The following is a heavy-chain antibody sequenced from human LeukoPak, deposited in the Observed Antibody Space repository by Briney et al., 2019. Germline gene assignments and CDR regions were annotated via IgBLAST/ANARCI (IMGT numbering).Heavy chain of an antibody. CDR3: VRGHIGVAAHDDAFDI. Sequence: WGSLRLSCAASGFTFSDYAMSWVSQAPGKGLEWLSVISGGSSGSTYYADSVTGRFTVSRDNSKNTVDLQMNNLRVDDTAVYYCVRGHIGVAAHDDAFDIWGQGAMVTVSS. D-gene: IGHD6-19*01. CDR1: GFTFSDYA. V-gene: IGHV3-23*01. J-gene: IGHJ3*02. CDR2: ISGGSSGST.